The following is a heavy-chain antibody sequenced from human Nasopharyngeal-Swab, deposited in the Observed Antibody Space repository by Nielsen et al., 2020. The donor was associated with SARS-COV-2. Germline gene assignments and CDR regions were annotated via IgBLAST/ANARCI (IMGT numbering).Heavy chain of an antibody. Sequence: GESLKISCAASGFTFSSYGMHWVRQAPGKGLEWVAVISYDGSNKYYADSVKGQFTISRDNSKNTLYLQMNSLRAEDTAVYYCAKEPGVLWFGELFSYGMDVWGQGTTVTVSS. CDR1: GFTFSSYG. CDR3: AKEPGVLWFGELFSYGMDV. CDR2: ISYDGSNK. J-gene: IGHJ6*02. D-gene: IGHD3-10*01. V-gene: IGHV3-30*18.